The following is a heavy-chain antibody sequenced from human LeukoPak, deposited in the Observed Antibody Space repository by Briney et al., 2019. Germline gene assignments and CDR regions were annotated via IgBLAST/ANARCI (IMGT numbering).Heavy chain of an antibody. V-gene: IGHV4-39*01. CDR2: IYYSGST. D-gene: IGHD2-2*01. CDR1: GGSISSSSYY. Sequence: WETLSLTCTVSGGSISSSSYYWGWIRQPPGKGLEWIGSIYYSGSTYYNPSLKSRVTISVDTSKNQFSLKLSSVTAADTAVYYCARQGGCSSTSCYSPLFDYWGQGTLVTVSS. CDR3: ARQGGCSSTSCYSPLFDY. J-gene: IGHJ4*02.